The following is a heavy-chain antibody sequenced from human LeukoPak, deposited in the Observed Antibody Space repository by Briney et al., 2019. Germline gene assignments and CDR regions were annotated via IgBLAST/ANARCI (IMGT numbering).Heavy chain of an antibody. D-gene: IGHD7-27*01. CDR3: TRGSLGRNYFDY. CDR2: ISGRGISI. V-gene: IGHV3-21*01. Sequence: GGSLILSCAASGFTLNTYTMNWVRQAPGKGLEWVSSISGRGISIYYADSVKGRFTISRDNAKNSLYLLMNSLRAEDTAVYYCTRGSLGRNYFDYWGQGTLVTVSS. J-gene: IGHJ4*02. CDR1: GFTLNTYT.